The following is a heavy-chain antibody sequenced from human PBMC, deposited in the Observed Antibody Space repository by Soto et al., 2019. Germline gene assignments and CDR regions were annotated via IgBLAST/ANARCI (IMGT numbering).Heavy chain of an antibody. CDR1: GFTFSSYA. CDR2: ISYDGSNK. V-gene: IGHV3-30-3*01. D-gene: IGHD6-19*01. J-gene: IGHJ6*02. Sequence: LRLSCAASGFTFSSYAMHWVRQAPGKGLEWVAVISYDGSNKYYADSVKGRFTISRDNSKNTLYLQVNSLRAEDTAVYYCARGPDRWLPSYYYGMDVWGQGTTVTVSS. CDR3: ARGPDRWLPSYYYGMDV.